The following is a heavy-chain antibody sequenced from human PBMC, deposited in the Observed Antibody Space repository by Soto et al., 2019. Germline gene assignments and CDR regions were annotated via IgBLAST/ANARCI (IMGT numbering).Heavy chain of an antibody. CDR3: ARPIFSGYPTGYFDL. V-gene: IGHV3-9*01. J-gene: IGHJ2*01. D-gene: IGHD3-22*01. CDR1: GFTFDDYA. CDR2: ISWDRGSI. Sequence: EVQLVESGGGLVQPGRSLRLSCAASGFTFDDYAMHWVRQAPGKGLEWVSGISWDRGSIGYADSVKGRFTISRDNAKNSLYLQMNSLRTEDTALYYCARPIFSGYPTGYFDLWGRGTLVTVSS.